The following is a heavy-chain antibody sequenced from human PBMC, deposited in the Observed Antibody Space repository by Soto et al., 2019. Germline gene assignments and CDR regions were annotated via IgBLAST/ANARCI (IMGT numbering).Heavy chain of an antibody. V-gene: IGHV3-30*18. CDR3: AKDPQWLRRSYYYYYMDV. CDR2: ISYDGSNK. CDR1: GFTFSSYG. D-gene: IGHD5-12*01. Sequence: GGSLRLSCAASGFTFSSYGMHWVRQAPGKGLEWVSVISYDGSNKYYADSVKGRFTISRDNSKNTLYLQMNSLRAEDQAVYYCAKDPQWLRRSYYYYYMDVWGKGTTVTVSS. J-gene: IGHJ6*03.